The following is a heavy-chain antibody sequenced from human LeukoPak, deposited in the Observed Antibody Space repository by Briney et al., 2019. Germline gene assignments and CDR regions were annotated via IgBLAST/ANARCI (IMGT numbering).Heavy chain of an antibody. J-gene: IGHJ4*01. CDR1: AGSISSSSYY. V-gene: IGHV4-39*07. D-gene: IGHD4-23*01. Sequence: SETFSITCTVSAGSISSSSYYWGWIRHPPGSGLQWIGSIHFSGSTYYNPSLKRRVSISLHTSKNPFSLQLTSVTAADTAVYYCARGLTVVTPPDYWGHGTLVTVSS. CDR3: ARGLTVVTPPDY. CDR2: IHFSGST.